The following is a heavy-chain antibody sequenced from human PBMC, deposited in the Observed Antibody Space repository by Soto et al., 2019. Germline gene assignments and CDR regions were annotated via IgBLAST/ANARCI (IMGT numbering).Heavy chain of an antibody. J-gene: IGHJ4*02. V-gene: IGHV4-39*01. CDR3: ATFYGDYVSY. Sequence: ETLSLTCTVSGGSISSSSYYWGWIRQPPGKGLEWIGSIYYSGSTFYNPSLKSRVTISVDTSKNQFSLKLSSVTAADTAVYYCATFYGDYVSYRGQGTLDTVSS. CDR2: IYYSGST. D-gene: IGHD4-17*01. CDR1: GGSISSSSYY.